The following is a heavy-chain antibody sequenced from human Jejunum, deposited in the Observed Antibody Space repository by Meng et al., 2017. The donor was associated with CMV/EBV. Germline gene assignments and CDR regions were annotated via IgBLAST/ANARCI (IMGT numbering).Heavy chain of an antibody. J-gene: IGHJ4*02. CDR1: GFTLSSYG. Sequence: LKLSCAASGFTLSSYGIHWVRQAPGKGLEWVTYADSVKGRFTISRDISKNTLFLQMNSLRAEDTAVYYCAKEGVGGHFDYWGQGTLVTVSS. V-gene: IGHV3-30*02. D-gene: IGHD2-8*01. CDR3: AKEGVGGHFDY.